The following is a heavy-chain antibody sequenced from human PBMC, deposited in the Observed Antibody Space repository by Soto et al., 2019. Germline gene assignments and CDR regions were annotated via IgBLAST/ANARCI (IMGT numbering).Heavy chain of an antibody. D-gene: IGHD2-21*02. Sequence: QITLKESGPTLVKPTQTLTLTCTFSGFSLSTTEEGVGWIRQPPGKAPEWLALIYWDDDKRYSPSLKTRLTITKDTSQNQVVLTVTNVEPVDTAKYYRAHGFFFGADCYPNPYFDFWGQGILVTVSS. CDR3: AHGFFFGADCYPNPYFDF. CDR2: IYWDDDK. CDR1: GFSLSTTEEG. J-gene: IGHJ4*02. V-gene: IGHV2-5*02.